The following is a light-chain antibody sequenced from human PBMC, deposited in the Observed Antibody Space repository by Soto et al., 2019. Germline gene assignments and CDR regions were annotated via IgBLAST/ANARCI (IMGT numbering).Light chain of an antibody. CDR2: AAS. J-gene: IGKJ1*01. V-gene: IGKV1-39*01. CDR3: QQSSSTLWT. Sequence: DIQMTQSPSSLSASVGDRVTITCRARQSINRYLNWYQQKPGKAPKLLIYAASSLQSGVPSRFSGSGSGTDFTLNISSLQPEDFATYYCQQSSSTLWTFGQGTKVEIK. CDR1: QSINRY.